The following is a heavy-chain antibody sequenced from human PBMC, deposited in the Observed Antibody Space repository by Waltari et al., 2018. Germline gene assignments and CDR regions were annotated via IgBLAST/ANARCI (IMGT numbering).Heavy chain of an antibody. J-gene: IGHJ3*01. CDR1: GSTFSDHW. V-gene: IGHV3-7*01. CDR3: ARGRALGV. CDR2: IKPDGSEK. Sequence: EVQVVESGGGLVQPGGSLRLSCAASGSTFSDHWLSWVRQAPGKGLEWVANIKPDGSEKYYVDSVKGRFTISRDNAKNSLDLQMSSLGAEDTAVYYCARGRALGVWGQGTMVTVSS.